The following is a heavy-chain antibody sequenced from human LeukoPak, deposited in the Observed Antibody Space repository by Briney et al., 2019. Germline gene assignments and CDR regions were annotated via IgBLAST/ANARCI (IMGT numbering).Heavy chain of an antibody. J-gene: IGHJ5*02. Sequence: GASVKASCKASGGTFRSYAISWVRQAPGQGLEWMGGIIPIFGTANYAQKFQGRVTITTDESTSTAYMELSSLRSEDTAVYYCARAGAAAGTGWFDPWGQGTLVTVSS. V-gene: IGHV1-69*05. D-gene: IGHD6-13*01. CDR1: GGTFRSYA. CDR3: ARAGAAAGTGWFDP. CDR2: IIPIFGTA.